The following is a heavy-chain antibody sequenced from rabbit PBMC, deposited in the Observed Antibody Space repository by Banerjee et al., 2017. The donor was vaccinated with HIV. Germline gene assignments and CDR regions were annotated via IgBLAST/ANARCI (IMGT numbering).Heavy chain of an antibody. CDR2: IRTHNSDT. CDR1: GIDFTNRYW. Sequence: QSLEESGGDLVKPGASLTLTCTASGIDFTNRYWICWVRQAPGKGLEWSACIRTHNSDTAYASWAKGRFTISKTSSTTVTLQMTSLTVADTATYFCARDDVYSSAFAYDLWGQGTLVTVS. V-gene: IGHV1S40*01. CDR3: ARDDVYSSAFAYDL. D-gene: IGHD6-1*01. J-gene: IGHJ3*01.